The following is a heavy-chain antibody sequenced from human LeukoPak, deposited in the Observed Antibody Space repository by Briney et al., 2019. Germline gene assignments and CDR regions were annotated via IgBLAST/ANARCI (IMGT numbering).Heavy chain of an antibody. Sequence: GGSLRLSCAASGFTVSSNYMSWVRQAPGKGLEWVSVIYSGGSTYYADSVKCRFTISRDNSKNTLYLQMNSLRAEDTAVYYCARDTPTELRLGELSLYLGAFDIWGQGTMVTVSS. D-gene: IGHD3-16*02. V-gene: IGHV3-53*01. CDR2: IYSGGST. J-gene: IGHJ3*02. CDR1: GFTVSSNY. CDR3: ARDTPTELRLGELSLYLGAFDI.